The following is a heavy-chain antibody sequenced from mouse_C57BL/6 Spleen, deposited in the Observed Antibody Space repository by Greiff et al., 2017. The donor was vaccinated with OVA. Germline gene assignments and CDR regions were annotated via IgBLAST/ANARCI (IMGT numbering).Heavy chain of an antibody. D-gene: IGHD1-1*01. Sequence: QVQLQQSGPGLVQPSQSLSITCTVSGFSLTSYGVHWVRQSPGKGLEWLGVIWRGGSTDYNAAFMSRLSITKDNSKSQVFFKMNSLQADDTAIYYCAKRGTTDYYAMDYWGQGTSVTVSS. V-gene: IGHV2-5*01. J-gene: IGHJ4*01. CDR2: IWRGGST. CDR1: GFSLTSYG. CDR3: AKRGTTDYYAMDY.